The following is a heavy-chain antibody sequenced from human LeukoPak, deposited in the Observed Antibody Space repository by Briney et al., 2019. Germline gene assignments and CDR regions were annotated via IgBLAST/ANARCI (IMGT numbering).Heavy chain of an antibody. CDR1: GYNFRNYG. Sequence: ASVKVSCKASGYNFRNYGIGWVRQAPRQGLEWMGWITAGNGNTNYAQKVQGRVTMTTDTSTSTAYMELRSLRSDDTAVYFCASGYCSGGSCYPYYFDYWGQGTLVTVSS. CDR3: ASGYCSGGSCYPYYFDY. J-gene: IGHJ4*02. V-gene: IGHV1-18*01. CDR2: ITAGNGNT. D-gene: IGHD2-15*01.